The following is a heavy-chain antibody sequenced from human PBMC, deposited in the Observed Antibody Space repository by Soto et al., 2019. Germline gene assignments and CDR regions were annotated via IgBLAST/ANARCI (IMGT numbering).Heavy chain of an antibody. CDR1: GGTFSSYT. CDR2: IIPILGIA. CDR3: ARAMVRGVSEVLYYYYMDV. D-gene: IGHD3-10*01. V-gene: IGHV1-69*02. Sequence: QVQLVQSGAEVKKPGSSVKVSCKASGGTFSSYTISWVRQAPGQGLEWMGRIIPILGIANYAQKFQGRVTITADKSTSTAYMELSSLRSEDTAGYYCARAMVRGVSEVLYYYYMDVWGKGTTVTVSS. J-gene: IGHJ6*03.